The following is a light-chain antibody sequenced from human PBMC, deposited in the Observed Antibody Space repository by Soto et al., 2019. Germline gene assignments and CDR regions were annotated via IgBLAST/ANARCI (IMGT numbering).Light chain of an antibody. Sequence: DIQMTQSPSSLSASVGDRVTITCRASQSISSYLNWYQQKPGKAPKLLIYAASSLQSGVPSSFSGSGSGTDFTLTISSLQPEDFATYYCQQSYSTPQTFGQGTKV. CDR1: QSISSY. J-gene: IGKJ1*01. CDR3: QQSYSTPQT. V-gene: IGKV1-39*01. CDR2: AAS.